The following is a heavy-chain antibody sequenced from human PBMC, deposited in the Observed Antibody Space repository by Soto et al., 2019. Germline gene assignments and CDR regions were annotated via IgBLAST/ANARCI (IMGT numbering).Heavy chain of an antibody. D-gene: IGHD1-1*01. CDR1: GYTFTSYG. CDR3: ARGRYGDS. Sequence: QVQLVQSGAEVKKPGASVKVSCKASGYTFTSYGITWVRQAPGQGLEWMGWISAHNGNTDYAQKLQGRVIVTRDTSTSTAYMELRRLISDDGAVYYCARGRYGDSWGQGALVTVSS. CDR2: ISAHNGNT. V-gene: IGHV1-18*01. J-gene: IGHJ4*02.